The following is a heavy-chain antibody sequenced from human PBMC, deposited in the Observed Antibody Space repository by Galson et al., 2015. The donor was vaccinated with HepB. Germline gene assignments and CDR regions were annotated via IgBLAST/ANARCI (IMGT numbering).Heavy chain of an antibody. J-gene: IGHJ6*02. D-gene: IGHD2-15*01. Sequence: SLRLSCAASGFTFSSYSMNWVRQAPGKGLEWVSYISSSSSTIYYADSVKGRFTISRDNAKNSLYLQMNSLRDEDTAVYYCARDLPLPSCSGGSCYPFNYYYYGMDVWGQGTTVTVSS. CDR2: ISSSSSTI. CDR3: ARDLPLPSCSGGSCYPFNYYYYGMDV. CDR1: GFTFSSYS. V-gene: IGHV3-48*02.